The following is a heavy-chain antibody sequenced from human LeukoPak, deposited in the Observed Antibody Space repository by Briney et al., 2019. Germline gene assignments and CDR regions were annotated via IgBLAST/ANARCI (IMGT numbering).Heavy chain of an antibody. CDR2: IRTKRNNYAT. J-gene: IGHJ4*02. CDR3: TSYDNAGNYYYNY. CDR1: GFAFSASA. Sequence: GGSLKLSCAASGFAFSASAIHWVRQASGKGLEWVGRIRTKRNNYATTYGASVKGRFTISRDDSKNTASLHMSSVKTEDTAMYFCTSYDNAGNYYYNYWGRGILVTVSS. V-gene: IGHV3-73*01. D-gene: IGHD3-22*01.